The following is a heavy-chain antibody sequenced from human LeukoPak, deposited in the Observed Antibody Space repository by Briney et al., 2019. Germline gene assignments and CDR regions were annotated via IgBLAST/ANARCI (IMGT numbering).Heavy chain of an antibody. CDR2: VTHSGSI. J-gene: IGHJ5*02. D-gene: IGHD6-19*01. CDR1: GGPFSAYY. CDR3: ARGRRSGLSGAVDH. V-gene: IGHV4-34*01. Sequence: PSETLSLTCAVYGGPFSAYYWFWIRQPPGKGLKWIGEVTHSGSINYNPSLKSRITISVDTSKNQFSLRVTSVTAADTAVYYCARGRRSGLSGAVDHWGQGTLVTVSS.